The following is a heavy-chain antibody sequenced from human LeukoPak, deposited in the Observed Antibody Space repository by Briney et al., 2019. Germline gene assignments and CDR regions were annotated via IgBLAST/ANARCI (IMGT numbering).Heavy chain of an antibody. CDR1: VYTFTAHY. V-gene: IGHV3-66*02. CDR2: IYSGGST. CDR3: ARERGGDGYSEFDY. J-gene: IGHJ4*02. D-gene: IGHD5-24*01. Sequence: GGSLRLSCAASVYTFTAHYMSSVRQAPRKGLEWVSVIYSGGSTEHADSVKGRFTIYRDDSKNTLYLQMNSLRHEDTAVYYCARERGGDGYSEFDYWGQGTLVTVSS.